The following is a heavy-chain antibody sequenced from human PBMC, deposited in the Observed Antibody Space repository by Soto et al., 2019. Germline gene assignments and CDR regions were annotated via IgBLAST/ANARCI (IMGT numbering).Heavy chain of an antibody. V-gene: IGHV1-2*04. CDR3: ARAQSGRGSDFGY. Sequence: ASVKVSCKASGYTFTGYYMHWVRQAPGQGLEWMGWINPNSGGTNYAQKFQGWVTMTRDTSISTAYMELSRLRSDDTAVYYCARAQSGRGSDFGYWGQGTLVTVSS. CDR2: INPNSGGT. D-gene: IGHD2-15*01. CDR1: GYTFTGYY. J-gene: IGHJ4*02.